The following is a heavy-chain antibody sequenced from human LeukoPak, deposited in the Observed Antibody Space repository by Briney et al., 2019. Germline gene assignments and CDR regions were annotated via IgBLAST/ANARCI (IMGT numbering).Heavy chain of an antibody. J-gene: IGHJ4*02. V-gene: IGHV4-59*08. CDR1: GGSIRNYY. D-gene: IGHD3-10*01. Sequence: PSETLSLTCTVSGGSIRNYYYSWIRQPPGKGLEWIGYIYYSGNTNYNPSLKSRVTISVDTSKNQFSLKLSSVTAADTAVYYCARARGGDYFDYWGQGTLVTVS. CDR2: IYYSGNT. CDR3: ARARGGDYFDY.